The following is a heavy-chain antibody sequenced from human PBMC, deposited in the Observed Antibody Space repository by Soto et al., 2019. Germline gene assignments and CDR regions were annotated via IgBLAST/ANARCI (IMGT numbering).Heavy chain of an antibody. D-gene: IGHD3-3*01. J-gene: IGHJ6*02. V-gene: IGHV1-8*01. CDR2: MNPNSGKT. Sequence: ASVKVSCKASGYTFTSYDINWVRQATGQGLEWMGWMNPNSGKTGYAQKFQGRVTMTRHTSISTAYMELSSLRSEDTAVYYCARMQNYDFWSGYWPHYYYYYGMDVWGQGTTVTVSS. CDR3: ARMQNYDFWSGYWPHYYYYYGMDV. CDR1: GYTFTSYD.